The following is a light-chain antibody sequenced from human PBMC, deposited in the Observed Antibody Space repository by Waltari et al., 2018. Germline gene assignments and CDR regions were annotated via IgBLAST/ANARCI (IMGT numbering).Light chain of an antibody. Sequence: DIQMTQSPSSLSASVGDRVTITCRASQSISSYLNWYQQKPGKAPKLLIYAASSLQSGVPSRVSGSGSGTDFTHTISSLQPEDFATYYCQQRYSTPPYTFGQGTKLEIK. J-gene: IGKJ2*01. CDR3: QQRYSTPPYT. CDR1: QSISSY. V-gene: IGKV1-39*01. CDR2: AAS.